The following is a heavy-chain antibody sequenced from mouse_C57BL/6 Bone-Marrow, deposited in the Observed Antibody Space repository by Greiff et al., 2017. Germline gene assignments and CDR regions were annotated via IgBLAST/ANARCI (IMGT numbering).Heavy chain of an antibody. CDR3: ARDAADYSSSWFAY. J-gene: IGHJ3*01. CDR2: ISDGGSYT. Sequence: EVHLVESGGGLVKPGGSLKLSCAASGFTFSSYAMSWVRQTPEKRLEWVATISDGGSYTYYPDNVKGRFTISRDNAKNNLYLQMSHLKSEDTAMYYCARDAADYSSSWFAYWGQGTLVTVSA. CDR1: GFTFSSYA. D-gene: IGHD2-5*01. V-gene: IGHV5-4*01.